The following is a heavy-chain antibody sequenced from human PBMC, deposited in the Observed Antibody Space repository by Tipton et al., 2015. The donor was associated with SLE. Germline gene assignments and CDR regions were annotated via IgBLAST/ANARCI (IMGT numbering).Heavy chain of an antibody. CDR1: GFTFNDYA. V-gene: IGHV3-9*01. Sequence: SLRLSCVASGFTFNDYAMHWVRQAPGRGLEWVSGINWNSDNRGYADSVKGRFTISRDNAKNSLYLQINSLRPEDTALYYCARSTDQNWFDPWGQGTLVTVSS. J-gene: IGHJ5*02. D-gene: IGHD2-2*01. CDR2: INWNSDNR. CDR3: ARSTDQNWFDP.